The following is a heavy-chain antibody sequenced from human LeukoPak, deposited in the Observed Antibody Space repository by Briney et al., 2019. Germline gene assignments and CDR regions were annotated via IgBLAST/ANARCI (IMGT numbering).Heavy chain of an antibody. J-gene: IGHJ4*02. D-gene: IGHD6-13*01. V-gene: IGHV3-21*01. CDR2: ISSSSSYI. CDR1: GFTFSSYS. CDR3: ARGRAQQLVDVGFDY. Sequence: PGGSLRLSCAASGFTFSSYSMNWVRQAPGKGLEWVSSISSSSSYIYYADSVKGRFTISRDNAKNSLYLQMNSLRAEDTAVYYCARGRAQQLVDVGFDYWGQGTLVTVSS.